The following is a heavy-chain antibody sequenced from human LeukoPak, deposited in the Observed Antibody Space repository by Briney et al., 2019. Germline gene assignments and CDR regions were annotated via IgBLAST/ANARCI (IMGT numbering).Heavy chain of an antibody. CDR2: ISGSGGST. Sequence: PGGSLRLSCAASGFTFSSYAMSWVRQAPGKGLEWVSAISGSGGSTYYADSVKGRFTIPRDNSKNTLYLQMNSLRAEDTAVYYCAKDSNGYGSSWHSFDFWGQGTLVTVSS. CDR3: AKDSNGYGSSWHSFDF. D-gene: IGHD6-13*01. J-gene: IGHJ4*02. CDR1: GFTFSSYA. V-gene: IGHV3-23*01.